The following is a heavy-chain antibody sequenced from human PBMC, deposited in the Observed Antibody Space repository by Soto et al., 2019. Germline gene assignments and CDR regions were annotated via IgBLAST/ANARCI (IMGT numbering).Heavy chain of an antibody. Sequence: GGSLRLSCAASGFAFNIYGMHWVRQAPDKGLEWVALISYDGSNQYYADSVKGRFTISRDNSKNTLFLQMNSLRADDAAVYYCAKDQASGQGSFDSWGQGTLVTVS. J-gene: IGHJ4*02. CDR1: GFAFNIYG. CDR2: ISYDGSNQ. CDR3: AKDQASGQGSFDS. V-gene: IGHV3-30*18.